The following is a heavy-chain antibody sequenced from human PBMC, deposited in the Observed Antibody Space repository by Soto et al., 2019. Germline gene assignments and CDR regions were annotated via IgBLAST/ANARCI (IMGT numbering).Heavy chain of an antibody. D-gene: IGHD1-7*01. CDR3: ASTRNWNSQYYFDY. V-gene: IGHV4-39*01. CDR2: IYYSGST. Sequence: SETLSLTCTVSGGSISSSSYYWGWIRQPPGKGLEWIGSIYYSGSTYYNPSLKSRVTISVDTSKNQFSLKLSSVTAADTAVYYCASTRNWNSQYYFDYWGQGTLVTVSS. CDR1: GGSISSSSYY. J-gene: IGHJ4*02.